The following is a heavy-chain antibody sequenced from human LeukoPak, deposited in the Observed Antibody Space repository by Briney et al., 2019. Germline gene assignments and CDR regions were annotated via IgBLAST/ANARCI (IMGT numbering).Heavy chain of an antibody. J-gene: IGHJ4*02. CDR1: GFTFSSYA. D-gene: IGHD3-22*01. Sequence: GRSLRLSCAASGFTFSSYAMHWVRQAPGKGLEWVAVISYDGSNKYYADSVKGRFTISRDNSKNTLYLQMNSLRAEDTAVYYCAKYYYDSSALLSPPYYFDYWGQGTLVTVSS. CDR3: AKYYYDSSALLSPPYYFDY. V-gene: IGHV3-30*04. CDR2: ISYDGSNK.